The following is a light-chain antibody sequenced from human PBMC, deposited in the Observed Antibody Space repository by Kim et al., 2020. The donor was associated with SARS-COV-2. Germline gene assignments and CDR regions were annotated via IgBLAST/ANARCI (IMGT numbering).Light chain of an antibody. Sequence: PGKTASITCAGDNIESKSVDWYQQKQGQAPVLVISYDSDRPSGIPERLSGSNSDNTATLTISEVEAGDEDDYYCQLWDSSSVHRVFGGGTQLTVL. CDR2: YDS. CDR3: QLWDSSSVHRV. CDR1: NIESKS. J-gene: IGLJ2*01. V-gene: IGLV3-21*04.